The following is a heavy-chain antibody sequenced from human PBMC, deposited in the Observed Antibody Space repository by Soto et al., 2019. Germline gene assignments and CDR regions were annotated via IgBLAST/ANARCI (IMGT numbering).Heavy chain of an antibody. D-gene: IGHD6-19*01. CDR2: ISGSGGST. CDR1: GFTFSSYA. V-gene: IGHV3-23*01. Sequence: ASLRLSCAASGFTFSSYAMSWVRQAPGKGLEWVSAISGSGGSTYYADSVKGRFTISRDNSKNTLYLQMNSLRAEDTAVYYCANMAVAGTYYYYYGMDVWGQGTTVTVSS. J-gene: IGHJ6*02. CDR3: ANMAVAGTYYYYYGMDV.